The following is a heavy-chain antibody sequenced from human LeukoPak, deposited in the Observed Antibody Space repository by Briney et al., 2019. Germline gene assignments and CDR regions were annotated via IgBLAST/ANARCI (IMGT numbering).Heavy chain of an antibody. J-gene: IGHJ4*02. CDR2: IYTSGST. V-gene: IGHV4-4*07. CDR3: ARDGPSGLWFGETFDY. D-gene: IGHD3-10*01. Sequence: SETLSLTCAVYGGSFSGYYWSWIRQPPGKGLEWIGRIYTSGSTNYNPSLKSRVTMSVDTSKNQFSLKLSSVTAADTAVYYCARDGPSGLWFGETFDYWGQGTLVTVSS. CDR1: GGSFSGYY.